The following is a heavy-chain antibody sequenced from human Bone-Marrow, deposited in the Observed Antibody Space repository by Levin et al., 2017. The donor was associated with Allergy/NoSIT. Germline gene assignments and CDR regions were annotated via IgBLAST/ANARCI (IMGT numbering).Heavy chain of an antibody. CDR2: ISHDGRQR. CDR1: GLSLNNYR. Sequence: SCVGSGLSLNNYRLYWIRQAPGRGLEWLALISHDGRQRLYGESVRGRATISRDNAQNTVTLQLNSLRPEDAAVYYWARDSYRCFDSSSDDYSAMDVWGQGTTVTVSS. D-gene: IGHD3-9*01. J-gene: IGHJ6*02. CDR3: ARDSYRCFDSSSDDYSAMDV. V-gene: IGHV3-30*03.